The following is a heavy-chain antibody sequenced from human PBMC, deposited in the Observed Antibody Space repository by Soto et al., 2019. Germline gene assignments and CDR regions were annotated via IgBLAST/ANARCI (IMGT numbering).Heavy chain of an antibody. J-gene: IGHJ4*02. Sequence: SETMYLTCTVSDLSMSSGGDYWSWLRQPPGKGLEWIGYIYYTGSSYYNPSLKSRITMSLDTSKNQFSLKLSSVTAADTAVYYCARTRLNYVFDYWGQGTLVTVSS. D-gene: IGHD4-4*01. CDR1: DLSMSSGGDY. CDR3: ARTRLNYVFDY. CDR2: IYYTGSS. V-gene: IGHV4-31*03.